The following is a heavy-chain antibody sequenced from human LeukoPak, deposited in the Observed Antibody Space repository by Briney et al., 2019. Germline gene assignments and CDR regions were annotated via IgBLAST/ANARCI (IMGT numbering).Heavy chain of an antibody. Sequence: GALRLSCAASGFTFSNYWMNWVRQAPGKGLEWVSYISSSSSTIYYADSVKGRFTISRDNAKNSLYLQVNSLRAEDTAVYYCARDLVAIVGATPGDYWGQGTLVTVSS. CDR3: ARDLVAIVGATPGDY. CDR2: ISSSSSTI. CDR1: GFTFSNYW. V-gene: IGHV3-48*01. D-gene: IGHD1-26*01. J-gene: IGHJ4*02.